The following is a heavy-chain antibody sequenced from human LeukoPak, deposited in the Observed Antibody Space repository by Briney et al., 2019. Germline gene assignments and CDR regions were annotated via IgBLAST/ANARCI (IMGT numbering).Heavy chain of an antibody. Sequence: VSGPTLVKPTQTLTLTCTFSGFSLSTSGVGVGWIRQPPGKALEWLAVIYWNDDKRYSPVLKSRLTITKDTSKNQVVLTMTNMDPVDTATYYCAHRGDTTMVRGVSPIRGWFDPWGQGTLVTVSS. CDR3: AHRGDTTMVRGVSPIRGWFDP. V-gene: IGHV2-5*01. CDR1: GFSLSTSGVG. CDR2: IYWNDDK. J-gene: IGHJ5*02. D-gene: IGHD3-10*01.